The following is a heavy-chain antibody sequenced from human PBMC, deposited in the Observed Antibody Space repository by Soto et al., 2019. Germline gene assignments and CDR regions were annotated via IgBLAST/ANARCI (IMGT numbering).Heavy chain of an antibody. J-gene: IGHJ4*02. D-gene: IGHD6-19*01. CDR1: GGTFSSYA. CDR3: ARWRLVTQYDY. CDR2: LILIFGTA. V-gene: IGHV1-69*01. Sequence: QVQMVQSGAEVKKPGSSVKVSCKASGGTFSSYAISWVRQAHGHGLEWMGGLILIFGTAIYAQKFQGRVTITTFESTSTGNMELSRLRSEHSAEYSCARWRLVTQYDYWGQGTPVT.